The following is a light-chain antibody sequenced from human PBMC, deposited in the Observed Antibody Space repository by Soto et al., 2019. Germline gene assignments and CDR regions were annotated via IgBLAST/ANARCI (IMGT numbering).Light chain of an antibody. V-gene: IGKV3-20*01. Sequence: ETVLTQSPGTLSLSPGERATLSCRASQSITNNYLAWYQQKPGQAPRLLIYGASSRVTGIPDRFSGSGSGTDVTLTISRLEPEDFAVYYCQQYRTSPITFCQGTRLEIK. J-gene: IGKJ5*01. CDR2: GAS. CDR1: QSITNNY. CDR3: QQYRTSPIT.